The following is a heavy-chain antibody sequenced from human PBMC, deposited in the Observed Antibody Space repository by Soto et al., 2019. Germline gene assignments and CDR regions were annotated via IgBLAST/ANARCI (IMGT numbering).Heavy chain of an antibody. D-gene: IGHD6-13*01. CDR2: IYYSGST. CDR3: ARRERAAGTDWWFDP. Sequence: SETLSLTCTVYGGSIISSSFHWGWIRQPPGKGLEWIGSIYYSGSTYYSPSLKSRVTISVDTSKNQFSLKLSSVTAADTAVYYCARRERAAGTDWWFDPWGQGTLVS. V-gene: IGHV4-39*01. J-gene: IGHJ5*02. CDR1: GGSIISSSFH.